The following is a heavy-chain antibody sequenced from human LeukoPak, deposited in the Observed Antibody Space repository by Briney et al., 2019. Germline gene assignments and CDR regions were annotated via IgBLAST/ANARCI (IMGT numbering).Heavy chain of an antibody. J-gene: IGHJ4*02. V-gene: IGHV4-59*02. Sequence: PSETLSLTCTVSGGSVSGYYWTWIRQPPGKGLEWIGYIYYSGRTNYNPSLKSRVTISVDTSKNQFSLTLTSVTAADTAVYYCARADYSGYYSYLDYWGQGTLVTVSS. D-gene: IGHD3-22*01. CDR3: ARADYSGYYSYLDY. CDR1: GGSVSGYY. CDR2: IYYSGRT.